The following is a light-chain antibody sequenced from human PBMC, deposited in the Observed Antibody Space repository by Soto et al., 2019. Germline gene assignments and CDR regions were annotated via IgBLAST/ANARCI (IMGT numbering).Light chain of an antibody. V-gene: IGKV1-5*01. CDR2: DAS. Sequence: DIQMTQSPSTLSASVGYIVTITCRSSESISRWLAWYQQKPGKAPQALIYDASSLKSGVPSRFSGNGSGREITLTISSLQPDDFATYYCQQYNTYSTFGQGTRLEIK. J-gene: IGKJ5*01. CDR3: QQYNTYST. CDR1: ESISRW.